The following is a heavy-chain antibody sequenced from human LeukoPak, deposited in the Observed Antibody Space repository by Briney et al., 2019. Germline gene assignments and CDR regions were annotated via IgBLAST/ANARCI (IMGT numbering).Heavy chain of an antibody. J-gene: IGHJ4*02. CDR1: GYSISSGYY. CDR3: ARDSPPVLRYFDWSI. Sequence: NSSETLSLTCTVSGYSISSGYYWGWIRQPPGKGLEWIGSIYHSGSTYYNPSLKSRVTISVDTSKNQFSLKLSSVTAADTAVYYCARDSPPVLRYFDWSIWGQGTLVTVSS. V-gene: IGHV4-38-2*02. CDR2: IYHSGST. D-gene: IGHD3-9*01.